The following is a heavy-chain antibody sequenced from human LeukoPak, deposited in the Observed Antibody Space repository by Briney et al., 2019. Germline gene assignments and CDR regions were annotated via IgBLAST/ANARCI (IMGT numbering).Heavy chain of an antibody. CDR1: GYSISSGYY. CDR2: IYHSGST. J-gene: IGHJ4*02. V-gene: IGHV4-38-2*01. D-gene: IGHD6-19*01. Sequence: SETLSLTCAISGYSISSGYYWGWIRQPPGKGLEWIGSIYHSGSTYYNPSLKSRVTISVDTSKNQFSLKLSSVTAADMAVYYCARVRGYTTVAGRGHFDYWGQGTLVTVSS. CDR3: ARVRGYTTVAGRGHFDY.